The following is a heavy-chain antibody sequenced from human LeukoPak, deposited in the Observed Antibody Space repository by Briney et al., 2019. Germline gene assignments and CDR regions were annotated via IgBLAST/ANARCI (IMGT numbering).Heavy chain of an antibody. D-gene: IGHD5-12*01. CDR2: IYHSGST. CDR3: ARDSHSGYDSGGLDY. Sequence: PSQTLSLTCTVSGGSISSGGYYWSWIRQPPGKGLEWIGYIYHSGSTYYNPSLKSRVTISVDRSKNQFSLKLSSVTAADTAVYYCARDSHSGYDSGGLDYWGQGTLVTVSS. V-gene: IGHV4-30-2*01. J-gene: IGHJ4*02. CDR1: GGSISSGGYY.